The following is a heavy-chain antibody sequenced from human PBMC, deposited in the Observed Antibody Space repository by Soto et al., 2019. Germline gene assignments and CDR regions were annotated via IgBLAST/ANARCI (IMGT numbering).Heavy chain of an antibody. CDR3: ARDKGVAAAGITWFDP. CDR1: GASMNSYH. D-gene: IGHD6-13*01. J-gene: IGHJ5*02. CDR2: IHSSGST. Sequence: SETLSLTCTVSGASMNSYHWSWIRQPAGKGLEWIGHIHSSGSTNYKPSLKSRVTMSVDTSKNQFSLRLMSLTAADTAVYYCARDKGVAAAGITWFDPWGQGSLVTVSS. V-gene: IGHV4-4*07.